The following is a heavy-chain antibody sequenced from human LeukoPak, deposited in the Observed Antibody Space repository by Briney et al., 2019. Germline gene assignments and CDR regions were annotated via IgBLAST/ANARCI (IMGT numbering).Heavy chain of an antibody. CDR1: GFTFRRYW. V-gene: IGHV3-7*01. Sequence: GGSLRLSCAASGFTFRRYWMTWLRQPPGEGMEWVANINEDGSEKNYVDSVKGRFTMSRDNAKNSLFLEMNSLRAEDTAVYCYYMDVWGNGTTVTVSS. J-gene: IGHJ6*03. CDR3: YMDV. CDR2: INEDGSEK.